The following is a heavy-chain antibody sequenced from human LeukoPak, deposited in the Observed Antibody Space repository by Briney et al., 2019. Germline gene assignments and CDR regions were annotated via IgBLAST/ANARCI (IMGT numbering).Heavy chain of an antibody. D-gene: IGHD2-15*01. V-gene: IGHV3-64D*06. J-gene: IGHJ3*01. CDR2: ISSNGDNT. Sequence: GGSLRLPCSASGFPFNTYAIHWARQAPGKGLEYVAGISSNGDNTDFADSAKGRFTISRDNSKSTLFLQMNSLRAEDTAVYFCTRDSALLGVAFDLWGQGTVVTVSS. CDR3: TRDSALLGVAFDL. CDR1: GFPFNTYA.